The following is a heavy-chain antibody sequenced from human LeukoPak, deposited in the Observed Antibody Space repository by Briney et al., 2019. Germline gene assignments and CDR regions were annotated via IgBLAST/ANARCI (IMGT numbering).Heavy chain of an antibody. V-gene: IGHV1-18*01. J-gene: IGHJ4*02. D-gene: IGHD3-22*01. CDR2: ISAYNGNT. CDR1: GYTFTSYG. CDR3: ASPSPKYYYDSSGYYRRFDY. Sequence: ASVKVSCKASGYTFTSYGISWVRQAPGQGLEWMGWISAYNGNTNYAQKLQGKVTMTTDTSTSTAYMELRSLRSDDTAVYYCASPSPKYYYDSSGYYRRFDYWGQGTLVTVSS.